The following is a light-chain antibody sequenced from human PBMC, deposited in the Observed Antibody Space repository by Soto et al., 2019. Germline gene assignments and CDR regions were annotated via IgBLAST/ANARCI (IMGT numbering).Light chain of an antibody. CDR1: SSDVGGYNY. CDR2: EVR. J-gene: IGLJ1*01. V-gene: IGLV2-14*01. CDR3: SSYTSGSTPYV. Sequence: QSALTQPASVSGSPGHSITISCTGTSSDVGGYNYVSWYQQHPGKAPKLMIYEVRNRPSGVSNRFSGSKSGNTASLTISGLQAEDEADYYCSSYTSGSTPYVFGTGTKLTVL.